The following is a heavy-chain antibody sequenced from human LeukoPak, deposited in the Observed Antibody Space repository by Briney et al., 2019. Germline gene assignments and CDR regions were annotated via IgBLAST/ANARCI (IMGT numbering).Heavy chain of an antibody. J-gene: IGHJ3*01. D-gene: IGHD5-24*01. V-gene: IGHV3-7*01. CDR2: INQDGGGK. CDR3: ASQGDGYSHFDF. CDR1: GFTFGSYG. Sequence: GGSLRLSXAASGFTFGSYGMSWVRQAPGKGLEWVADINQDGGGKYYVDSVKGRFTISRDNAKNSLYLQMNSLRAEDTAVYYCASQGDGYSHFDFWGQGTMVTVSS.